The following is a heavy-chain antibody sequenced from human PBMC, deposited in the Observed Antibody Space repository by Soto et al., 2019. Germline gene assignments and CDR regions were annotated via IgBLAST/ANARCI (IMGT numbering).Heavy chain of an antibody. CDR3: ARGHGNLGYCSSTSCFRQRYYYYYYGMDV. Sequence: SETLSLTCAVYGGSFSGYYWSWIRQPPGKGLEWIGEINHSGSTNYNPSLKSRVTISEDTSKNQFSLNLSSVTAADTAVYYCARGHGNLGYCSSTSCFRQRYYYYYYGMDVWGQGTTVTVSS. J-gene: IGHJ6*02. CDR2: INHSGST. D-gene: IGHD2-2*01. CDR1: GGSFSGYY. V-gene: IGHV4-34*01.